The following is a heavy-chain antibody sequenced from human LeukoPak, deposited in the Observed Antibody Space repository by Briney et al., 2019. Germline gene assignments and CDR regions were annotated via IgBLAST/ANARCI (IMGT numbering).Heavy chain of an antibody. Sequence: KPSETLSLTCTVSGGSISPHYWTWIRQPPGKGLEWIGYVYYNGLTSYNASLRSRLILSVDTARNQVSLKLTSVTAADTAVYYCTRERSAVTFDYWGQGTLVTVSS. V-gene: IGHV4-59*11. CDR3: TRERSAVTFDY. CDR2: VYYNGLT. CDR1: GGSISPHY. D-gene: IGHD4-17*01. J-gene: IGHJ4*02.